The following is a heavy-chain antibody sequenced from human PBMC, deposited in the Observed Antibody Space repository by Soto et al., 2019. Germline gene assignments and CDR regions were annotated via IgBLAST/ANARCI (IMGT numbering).Heavy chain of an antibody. CDR2: ISYDGSNK. D-gene: IGHD2-21*02. CDR1: GFTFSSYG. J-gene: IGHJ4*02. V-gene: IGHV3-30*18. Sequence: QVQLVESGGGVVQPGRSLRLSCAASGFTFSSYGMHWVRQAPGKGLEWVAVISYDGSNKYYADSVKGRFTISRDNSKNTLYLQMNSLSAEDTAVYYCAKAKRAVVVTAPFDYWGQGTLVTVSS. CDR3: AKAKRAVVVTAPFDY.